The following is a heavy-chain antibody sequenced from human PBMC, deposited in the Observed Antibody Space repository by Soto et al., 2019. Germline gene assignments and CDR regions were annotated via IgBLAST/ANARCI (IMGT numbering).Heavy chain of an antibody. CDR1: GFSLSTSGVG. CDR3: AHSSATYCSGGSCHDY. Sequence: QITLKESGPTLVKPTQTLTLTCTFSGFSLSTSGVGVGWIRQPPGKALEWLALIYWDDDKRYSPSLKSRLTITKDPSKNQVVLTMTNMDPVDTATYYCAHSSATYCSGGSCHDYWGQGTLVTVSS. D-gene: IGHD2-15*01. V-gene: IGHV2-5*02. CDR2: IYWDDDK. J-gene: IGHJ4*02.